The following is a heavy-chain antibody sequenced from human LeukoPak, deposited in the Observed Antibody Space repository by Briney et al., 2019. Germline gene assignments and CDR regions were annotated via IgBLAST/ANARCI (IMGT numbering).Heavy chain of an antibody. CDR2: ISAYNGNT. Sequence: ASVKVSCKASGYTFTSYGISWVRQAPGQRLEWMGWISAYNGNTNYAQKLQGRVTMTTDTSTSTAYMELRSLRSDDTAVYYCARVPSIVVVTAIDYWGQGTLVTVSS. CDR3: ARVPSIVVVTAIDY. CDR1: GYTFTSYG. D-gene: IGHD2-21*02. V-gene: IGHV1-18*01. J-gene: IGHJ4*02.